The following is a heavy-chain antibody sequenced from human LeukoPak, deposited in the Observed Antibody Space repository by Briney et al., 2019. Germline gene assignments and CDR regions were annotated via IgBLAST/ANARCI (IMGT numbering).Heavy chain of an antibody. CDR1: GFTFSTYG. CDR2: IRYDGSNK. V-gene: IGHV3-30*02. CDR3: ASILYYYDMIADY. J-gene: IGHJ4*02. Sequence: PGGSLRLSCAASGFTFSTYGMHWVRQAPNKGLEWVAFIRYDGSNKYYADSVKGRFTISRDNSKNTLYLQMNSLRAEDTAVYYCASILYYYDMIADYWGQGTLVTVSS. D-gene: IGHD3-22*01.